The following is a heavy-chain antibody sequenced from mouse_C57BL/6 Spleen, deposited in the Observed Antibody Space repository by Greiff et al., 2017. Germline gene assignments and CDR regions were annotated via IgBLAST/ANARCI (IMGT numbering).Heavy chain of an antibody. Sequence: QVQLQQSGAELARPGASVKLSCTASGYTFTSSGISWVPQTTGQGLEWIGEIYPRSGNTYYNEKFKGKATLTADKSSSTGDMELSSLTSEDSAVYFCARIRIDDYDVKDYFDYWGQGTTLTVSS. CDR3: ARIRIDDYDVKDYFDY. D-gene: IGHD2-4*01. CDR2: IYPRSGNT. V-gene: IGHV1-81*01. CDR1: GYTFTSSG. J-gene: IGHJ2*01.